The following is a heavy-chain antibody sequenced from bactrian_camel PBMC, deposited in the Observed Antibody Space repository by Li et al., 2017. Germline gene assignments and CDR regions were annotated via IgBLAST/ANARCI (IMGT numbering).Heavy chain of an antibody. V-gene: IGHV3S31*01. CDR3: ANLGDYGLEAH. CDR1: GFTFSTYA. Sequence: DVQLVESGGGLVQPGGSLRLSCTASGFTFSTYAMNWVRQAPGKGLEWVSSINSGDDATLYAGSVTGRFTISRDNAKNTLYLQLNSLKTEDTAMYYCANLGDYGLEAHWGQGTQVTVS. CDR2: INSGDDAT. J-gene: IGHJ4*01. D-gene: IGHD5*01.